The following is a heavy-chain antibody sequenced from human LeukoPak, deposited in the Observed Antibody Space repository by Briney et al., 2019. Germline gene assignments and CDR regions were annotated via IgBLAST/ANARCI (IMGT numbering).Heavy chain of an antibody. J-gene: IGHJ4*02. V-gene: IGHV3-64D*06. D-gene: IGHD5-24*01. CDR2: ISYTGGTT. Sequence: GGSLRLSCSASGFTLSSYSMHWVRQAPGKGLEYVSAISYTGGTTYYADSVKGRFTISRDDSKNTLYLQMSSLRAEDTAVYYCVQRGDAYNVWGQGTMVTVSS. CDR3: VQRGDAYNV. CDR1: GFTLSSYS.